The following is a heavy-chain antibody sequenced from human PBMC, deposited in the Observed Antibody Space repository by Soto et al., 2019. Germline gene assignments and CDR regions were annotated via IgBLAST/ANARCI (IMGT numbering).Heavy chain of an antibody. J-gene: IGHJ6*02. V-gene: IGHV4-31*03. CDR3: ARDRVVVPDASNRYYGMDV. Sequence: FLTCTVSGGSISSGGYYWSWIRQHPGKGLEWIGYIYYSGSTYYNPSLKSRVTISVDTSKNQFSLKLSSVTAADTAVYYCARDRVVVPDASNRYYGMDVWGQGTTVTVSS. CDR1: GGSISSGGYY. CDR2: IYYSGST. D-gene: IGHD2-2*01.